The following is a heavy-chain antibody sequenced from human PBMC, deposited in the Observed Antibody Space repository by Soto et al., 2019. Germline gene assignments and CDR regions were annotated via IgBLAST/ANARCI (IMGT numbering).Heavy chain of an antibody. V-gene: IGHV3-23*01. Sequence: EVQLLESGGDLVQPGGSLRLSCAASGFTFTSYAMSWIRQAPGKGLEWVSAITCGGDNTYYADSVKGRFTISRDNSKNTLYLQMNSLRAEDTAFYYCTQDGGSRDWLTVNWGQGTLVTVSS. J-gene: IGHJ4*02. CDR3: TQDGGSRDWLTVN. CDR1: GFTFTSYA. D-gene: IGHD3-9*01. CDR2: ITCGGDNT.